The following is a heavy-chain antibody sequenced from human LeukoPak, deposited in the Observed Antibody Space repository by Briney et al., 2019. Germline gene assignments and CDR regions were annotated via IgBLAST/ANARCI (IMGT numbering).Heavy chain of an antibody. CDR1: GFTFSSYA. CDR2: ISYDGSNK. V-gene: IGHV3-30*04. D-gene: IGHD5-12*01. CDR3: ARAQRGYSGYAPRGWFDP. J-gene: IGHJ5*02. Sequence: PGRSLRLSCAASGFTFSSYAMHWVRQAPGKGLEWVAVISYDGSNKYYADSVKGRFTISRDNSKNTLYLQMNSLRAEDTAVYYCARAQRGYSGYAPRGWFDPWGQGTLVTVSS.